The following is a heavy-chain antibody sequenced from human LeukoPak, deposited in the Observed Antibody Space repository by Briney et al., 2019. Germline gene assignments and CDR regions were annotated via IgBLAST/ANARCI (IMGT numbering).Heavy chain of an antibody. V-gene: IGHV7-4-1*02. Sequence: GASVKVSCKASGGTFSSYAISWVRQAPGQGLEWVGYINTNTGNPTYAQDFTGRFVFSLDTSVSTAYLQISSLKAEDTAVYYCAREYYFGSGSYTPPHYWGQGTLVTVSS. D-gene: IGHD3-10*01. J-gene: IGHJ4*02. CDR3: AREYYFGSGSYTPPHY. CDR2: INTNTGNP. CDR1: GGTFSSYA.